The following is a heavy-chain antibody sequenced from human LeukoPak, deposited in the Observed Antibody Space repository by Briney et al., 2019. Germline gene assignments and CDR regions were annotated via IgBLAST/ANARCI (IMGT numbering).Heavy chain of an antibody. V-gene: IGHV3-33*06. CDR3: AKGHYYDSGSLDY. CDR2: IWFDGSNR. J-gene: IGHJ4*02. Sequence: GGSLRLSCEASGFTFRNYGMHWVRQAPGKGLDWVGVIWFDGSNRYYADSVKGRFTISRDNSKNTLYVQMNSLRAEDTAVYYCAKGHYYDSGSLDYWGQGTLVTVSS. D-gene: IGHD3-10*01. CDR1: GFTFRNYG.